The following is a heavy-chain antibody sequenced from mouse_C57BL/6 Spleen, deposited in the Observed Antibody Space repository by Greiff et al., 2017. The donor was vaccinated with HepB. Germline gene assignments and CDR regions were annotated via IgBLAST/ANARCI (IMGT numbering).Heavy chain of an antibody. D-gene: IGHD4-1*01. CDR2: ISSGGDYI. Sequence: VQGVESGEGLVKPGGSLKLSCAASGFTFSSYAMSWVRQTPEKRLEWVAYISSGGDYIYYADTVKGRFTISRDNARNTLYLQMSSLKSEDTAMYYCTRDRRTGTRGYFDYWGQGTTLTVSS. CDR1: GFTFSSYA. J-gene: IGHJ2*01. V-gene: IGHV5-9-1*02. CDR3: TRDRRTGTRGYFDY.